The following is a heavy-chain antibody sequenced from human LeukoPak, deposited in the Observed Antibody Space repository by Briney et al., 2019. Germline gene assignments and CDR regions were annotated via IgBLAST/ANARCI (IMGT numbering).Heavy chain of an antibody. CDR3: ARERAYCGGDCGAFDI. D-gene: IGHD2-21*02. CDR2: INPNSGGT. Sequence: ASVKVSCKASGYTFTDYYMHWVRQAPGQGLEWMGWINPNSGGTNYAQKFQGRVTMTRDTSISTAYMELRSLRSDDTAVYYCARERAYCGGDCGAFDIWGQGTMVTVSS. J-gene: IGHJ3*02. V-gene: IGHV1-2*02. CDR1: GYTFTDYY.